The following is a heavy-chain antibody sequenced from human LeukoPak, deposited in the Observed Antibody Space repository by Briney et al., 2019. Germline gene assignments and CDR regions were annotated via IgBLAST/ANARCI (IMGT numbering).Heavy chain of an antibody. D-gene: IGHD4-17*01. CDR3: ARVGHGAYDFDY. J-gene: IGHJ4*02. V-gene: IGHV3-11*01. CDR2: ISSSGSTI. Sequence: GESLRLSCAASGFTFSDYYMSWLGQAPGKGLKGVSYISSSGSTIYYADSVKGRFPISRDNAKNSLYLQMNSLRAEDTAVYYCARVGHGAYDFDYWGEGTLVTVST. CDR1: GFTFSDYY.